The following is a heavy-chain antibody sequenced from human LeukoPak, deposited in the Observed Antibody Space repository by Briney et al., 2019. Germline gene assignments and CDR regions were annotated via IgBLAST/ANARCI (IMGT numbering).Heavy chain of an antibody. V-gene: IGHV3-11*04. CDR1: GFTFSDYY. J-gene: IGHJ5*02. Sequence: GGSLRLSCAASGFTFSDYYMSWIRQAPGKGLEWVSYISSSGSTIYYADSVKGRFTISRDNSKNTLYLQMNSLRAEDTAVYYCARGLSRLSYNWFDPWGQGTLVTVSS. CDR2: ISSSGSTI. D-gene: IGHD3-16*02. CDR3: ARGLSRLSYNWFDP.